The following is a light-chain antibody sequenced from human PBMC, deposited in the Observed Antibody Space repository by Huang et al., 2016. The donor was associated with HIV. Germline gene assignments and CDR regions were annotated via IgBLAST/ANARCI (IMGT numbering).Light chain of an antibody. CDR2: GAS. V-gene: IGKV1-39*01. J-gene: IGKJ1*01. CDR3: QQSYASLWT. Sequence: DIQMTQSPSSLSASVVDRVTITCRASQTITTRLNWYQHKPGKTPKLLIFGASNLHSGVPSRFSGSGSGTDFTFTITSLQPEDFATYYCQQSYASLWTFGQGTKVENK. CDR1: QTITTR.